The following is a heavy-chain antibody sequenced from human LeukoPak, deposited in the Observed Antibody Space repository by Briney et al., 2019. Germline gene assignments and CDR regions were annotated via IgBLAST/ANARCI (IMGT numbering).Heavy chain of an antibody. Sequence: PSETLSLTSTVSGGSISSNKYYWGWIRQPPGKGLEWIGSIYYSGSTYYNPTLKSRVTISGDTSKNHISLKLSSVTDADTAVYYCARVPSYYYYMDVWGKGTTVTVSS. J-gene: IGHJ6*03. V-gene: IGHV4-39*07. CDR2: IYYSGST. CDR1: GGSISSNKYY. CDR3: ARVPSYYYYMDV.